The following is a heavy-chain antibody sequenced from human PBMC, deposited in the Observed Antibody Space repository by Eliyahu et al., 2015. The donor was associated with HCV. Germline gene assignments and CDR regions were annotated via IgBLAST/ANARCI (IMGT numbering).Heavy chain of an antibody. V-gene: IGHV3-23*01. CDR3: AKGVVTARYYFDY. Sequence: EVQLLESGGGXVQPGGSLRLSCAASAFTFSSYAMXWVRQAPGKGLEWASTISGSGGSTYYADSVKGRFTISRDNSKNTLFLQMNSLRAEDTAVYYCAKGVVTARYYFDYWGQGTLVTVSS. CDR2: ISGSGGST. J-gene: IGHJ4*02. D-gene: IGHD2-21*02. CDR1: AFTFSSYA.